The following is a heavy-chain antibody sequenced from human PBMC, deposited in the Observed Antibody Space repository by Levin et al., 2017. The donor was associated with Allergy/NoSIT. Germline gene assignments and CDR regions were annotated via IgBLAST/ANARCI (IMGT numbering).Heavy chain of an antibody. D-gene: IGHD3-10*01. J-gene: IGHJ4*02. CDR1: GFTFTSSA. CDR3: AAPGVYYGSGSYYNMATDY. V-gene: IGHV1-58*01. CDR2: IVVGSGNT. Sequence: GASVKVSCKASGFTFTSSAVQWVRQARGQRLEWIGWIVVGSGNTNYAQKFQERVTITRDMSTSTAYMELSSLRSEDTAVYYCAAPGVYYGSGSYYNMATDYWGQGTLVTVSS.